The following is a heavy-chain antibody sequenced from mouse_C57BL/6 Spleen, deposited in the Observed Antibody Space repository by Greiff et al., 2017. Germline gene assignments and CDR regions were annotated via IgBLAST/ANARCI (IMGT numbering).Heavy chain of an antibody. Sequence: QVQLKESGAELVRPGASVTLSCKASGYTFTDYEMHWVKQTPVHGLEWIGAIDPETGGTAYNQKFKGKAILTADKSSSTAYMELRSLTSEDSAVYYCTRLGSMVTTGYYAMDYWGQGTSVTVSS. CDR2: IDPETGGT. D-gene: IGHD2-2*01. CDR3: TRLGSMVTTGYYAMDY. J-gene: IGHJ4*01. V-gene: IGHV1-15*01. CDR1: GYTFTDYE.